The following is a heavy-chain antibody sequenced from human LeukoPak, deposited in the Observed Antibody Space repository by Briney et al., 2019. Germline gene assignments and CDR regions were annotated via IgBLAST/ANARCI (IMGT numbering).Heavy chain of an antibody. J-gene: IGHJ4*02. CDR1: GYSFTSYW. D-gene: IGHD6-13*01. V-gene: IGHV5-10-1*01. CDR3: ARRGTLQGDSSRWHPGDY. Sequence: GSSLNSSCTGCGYSFTSYWICWVRQMPGQGLGWMGRIDPNDNYTNNSPSFQGHVNISGDKPISTAYLQWSSLKASDTAMYYCARRGTLQGDSSRWHPGDYLGQGTLVTVSS. CDR2: IDPNDNYT.